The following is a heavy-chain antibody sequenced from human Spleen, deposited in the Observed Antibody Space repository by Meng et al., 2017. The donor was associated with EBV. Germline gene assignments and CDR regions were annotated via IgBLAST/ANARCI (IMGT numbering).Heavy chain of an antibody. D-gene: IGHD2/OR15-2a*01. CDR2: INADNGNT. CDR1: GYTFTKYA. CDR3: STSQFDY. Sequence: QVQLVQSGAEVKKPGASVTVSCKASGYTFTKYAIHWVRQAPGQRLEWMGWINADNGNTEYSQKFQGRITMTRDTSTSTVYMELSSLRSEDTAIYYCSTSQFDYWGQGTLVTVSS. J-gene: IGHJ4*02. V-gene: IGHV1-3*01.